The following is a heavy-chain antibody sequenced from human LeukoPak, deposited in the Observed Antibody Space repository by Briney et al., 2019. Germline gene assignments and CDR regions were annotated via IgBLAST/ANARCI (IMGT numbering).Heavy chain of an antibody. CDR2: INSDGSST. CDR3: ARGGYYYDSSGYYYY. CDR1: GFTFSSYW. J-gene: IGHJ4*02. D-gene: IGHD3-22*01. V-gene: IGHV3-74*01. Sequence: GGSLRLSCAASGFTFSSYWMHWVRQAPGKGLVWVSRINSDGSSTSYADSVKGRFTISRDNAKNTLYLQMNSLRAEDTAVYYCARGGYYYDSSGYYYYWGQGTLVTVSS.